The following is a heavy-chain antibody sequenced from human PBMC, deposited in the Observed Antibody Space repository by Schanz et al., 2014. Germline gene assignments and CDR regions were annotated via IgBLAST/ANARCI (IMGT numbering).Heavy chain of an antibody. J-gene: IGHJ6*02. CDR2: IRQDVRAK. D-gene: IGHD1-26*01. CDR3: ARGLIVGDGQHFYFSYGLDV. Sequence: DVQLVESGGTLVRPGGSLRLSCAASGFNFSSHWMTWVRQAPGRGLEWVANIRQDVRAKYYVDSVKGRFTIPRDNIASSLFLQMNSLRAEDSAVYYCARGLIVGDGQHFYFSYGLDVWGQGTTVTVSS. CDR1: GFNFSSHW. V-gene: IGHV3-7*01.